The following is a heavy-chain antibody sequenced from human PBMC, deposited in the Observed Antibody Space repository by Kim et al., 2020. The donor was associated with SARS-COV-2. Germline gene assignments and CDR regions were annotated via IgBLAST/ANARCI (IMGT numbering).Heavy chain of an antibody. V-gene: IGHV4-34*01. Sequence: SETLSLTCAVYGGSFSGYYWSWIRQPPGKGLEWIGEINHSGSTNYNPSLKSRVTISVDTSKNQFSLKLSSVTAADTAVYYCARVGYYYDSSGYYYFPDYWGQGTLVTVSS. CDR3: ARVGYYYDSSGYYYFPDY. J-gene: IGHJ4*02. CDR2: INHSGST. D-gene: IGHD3-22*01. CDR1: GGSFSGYY.